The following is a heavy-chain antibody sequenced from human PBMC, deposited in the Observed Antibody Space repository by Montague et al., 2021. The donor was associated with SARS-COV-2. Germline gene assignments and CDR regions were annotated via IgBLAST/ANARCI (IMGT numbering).Heavy chain of an antibody. Sequence: SETLSLTCTVSGGSISSSSYYWGWIRQPPGKGLEWIGSIYYSGSTYYNPSLKSRVTISVDTSKNQFSLKLSSVTAADTAVYYCARQSVNYYDSSGYPFDCWGQGTLVTVSS. D-gene: IGHD3-22*01. J-gene: IGHJ4*02. CDR1: GGSISSSSYY. V-gene: IGHV4-39*01. CDR2: IYYSGST. CDR3: ARQSVNYYDSSGYPFDC.